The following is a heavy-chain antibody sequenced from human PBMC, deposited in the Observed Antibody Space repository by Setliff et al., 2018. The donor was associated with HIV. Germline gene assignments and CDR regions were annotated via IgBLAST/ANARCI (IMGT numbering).Heavy chain of an antibody. V-gene: IGHV4-39*01. CDR1: GGSTRTSGYY. J-gene: IGHJ4*02. Sequence: SETLSLTCTVSGGSTRTSGYYWGWIRQPPGKGREWIGSIYSSGSTYYNPSLKSRVSISVDTSKNQFSLKLRSVTAADTAVYYCATSAESGFGIHWGVFNIWGQGTLVTVSS. CDR2: IYSSGST. CDR3: ATSAESGFGIHWGVFNI. D-gene: IGHD3-10*01.